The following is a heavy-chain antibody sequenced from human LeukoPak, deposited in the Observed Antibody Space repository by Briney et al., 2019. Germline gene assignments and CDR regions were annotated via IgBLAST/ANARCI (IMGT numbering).Heavy chain of an antibody. D-gene: IGHD2-21*02. J-gene: IGHJ5*02. CDR1: GFTFTSYW. V-gene: IGHV3-7*01. Sequence: PGGSLRLSCAASGFTFTSYWMSWVRQAPGKGLECVAEINQDGTNTQYVDSVKGRFTISRDNAKNSLYLQMNSLRAEDTAVYYCARSTRGPCNGGDCPWGQGTLVTVSS. CDR3: ARSTRGPCNGGDCP. CDR2: INQDGTNT.